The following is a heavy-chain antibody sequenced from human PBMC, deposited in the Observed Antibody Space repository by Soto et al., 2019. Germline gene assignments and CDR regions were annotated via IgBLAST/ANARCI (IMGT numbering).Heavy chain of an antibody. CDR2: IKQDGSEK. Sequence: GWLRRAGTASGCTFSSYWMSWVRQAPGKGLEWVANIKQDGSEKYYVDSVKGRFTISRDNAKNSLYLQMNSLRAEDTAVYYCARPGYSRSWYFDYWGQGTLVTVSS. V-gene: IGHV3-7*01. CDR3: ARPGYSRSWYFDY. CDR1: GCTFSSYW. J-gene: IGHJ4*02. D-gene: IGHD6-13*01.